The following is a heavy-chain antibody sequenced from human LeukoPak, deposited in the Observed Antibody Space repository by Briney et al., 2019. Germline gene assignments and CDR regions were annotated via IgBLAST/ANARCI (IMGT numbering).Heavy chain of an antibody. CDR3: ARAPTTVTISLDY. CDR1: GYTFTGYY. J-gene: IGHJ4*02. V-gene: IGHV1-2*02. Sequence: ASVKVSCKASGYTFTGYYVHWVRQAPGQGLEWMGWINPNSGGTNYAQKFQGRVTMTRDTSISTAYMELSRLRSDDTAVYYCARAPTTVTISLDYWGQGTLVTVSS. D-gene: IGHD4-17*01. CDR2: INPNSGGT.